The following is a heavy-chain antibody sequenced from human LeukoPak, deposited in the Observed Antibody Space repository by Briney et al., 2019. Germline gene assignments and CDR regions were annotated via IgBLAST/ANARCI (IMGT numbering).Heavy chain of an antibody. CDR3: ATQGDYYYYMDV. CDR2: ISYDESNK. J-gene: IGHJ6*03. V-gene: IGHV3-30-3*01. Sequence: SGGSLRLSCAASGFPFSSYAMHWVRQAPGKGLEWVAHISYDESNKYYADSVKDRFTVSRDNSKNTLYLQMNSLRAEDTAVYYCATQGDYYYYMDVWGKGTTVTVSS. CDR1: GFPFSSYA.